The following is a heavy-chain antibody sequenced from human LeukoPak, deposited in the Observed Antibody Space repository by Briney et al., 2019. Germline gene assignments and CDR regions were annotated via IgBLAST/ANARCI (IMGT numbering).Heavy chain of an antibody. CDR3: ARDLGRIVGVTGGLAFDI. V-gene: IGHV4-31*01. J-gene: IGHJ3*02. D-gene: IGHD1-26*01. Sequence: SETLSLTCTVSGGSISSSGYYWTWIRQHPGKGLEWIGYIYYSGSTYYNPSLKSPVSISIDRSKTQFSLKLSSVTAADTAVYYCARDLGRIVGVTGGLAFDIWGQGTAVTVSS. CDR2: IYYSGST. CDR1: GGSISSSGYY.